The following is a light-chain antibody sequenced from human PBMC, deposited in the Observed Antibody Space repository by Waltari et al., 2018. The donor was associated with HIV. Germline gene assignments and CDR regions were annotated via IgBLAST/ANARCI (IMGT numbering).Light chain of an antibody. CDR3: AVLDDTLGGGV. CDR2: RDN. CDR1: TANIGANF. Sequence: QSVLTQPPSASGTPGQKVTISCSGGTANIGANFVFWFQQFPGTAPKLLICRDNRRHSGVPARFSGSKSGTSASLTISGLRSDDEAHYFCAVLDDTLGGGVFGGGTKLTVL. J-gene: IGLJ2*01. V-gene: IGLV1-47*01.